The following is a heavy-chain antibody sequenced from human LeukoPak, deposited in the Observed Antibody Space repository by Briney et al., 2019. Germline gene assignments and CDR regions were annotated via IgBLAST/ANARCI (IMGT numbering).Heavy chain of an antibody. D-gene: IGHD6-6*01. CDR1: GVSISSYY. CDR2: IYTSGST. Sequence: SETLSLTCTVSGVSISSYYWSWLRQPPGKALEWLGHIYTSGSTNYNPSLKTRVTISVDTSKNQFSLKVSSVTAADAAVYYCARTYTSSSHFDYSGQGTLVTVSS. J-gene: IGHJ4*02. CDR3: ARTYTSSSHFDY. V-gene: IGHV4-4*09.